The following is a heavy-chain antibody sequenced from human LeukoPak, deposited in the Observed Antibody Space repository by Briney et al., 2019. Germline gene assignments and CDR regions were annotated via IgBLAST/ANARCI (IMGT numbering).Heavy chain of an antibody. D-gene: IGHD2-2*01. Sequence: SETLSLTCAVYGGSFSGYCWSWIRQPPGKGLEWIGEINHSGSTNYNPSLKSRVTISVDTSKNQFSLKLSSVTAADTAVYYCARVDIVVVPAARRYYYYYGMDVWGQGTTVTVSS. J-gene: IGHJ6*02. CDR1: GGSFSGYC. CDR2: INHSGST. V-gene: IGHV4-34*01. CDR3: ARVDIVVVPAARRYYYYYGMDV.